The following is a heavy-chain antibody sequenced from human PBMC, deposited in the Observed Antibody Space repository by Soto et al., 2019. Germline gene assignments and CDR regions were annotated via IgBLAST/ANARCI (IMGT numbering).Heavy chain of an antibody. CDR3: ATHDYADRTFDL. CDR1: GSSVGSGAYY. Sequence: PSQTLPLPCIVSGSSVGSGAYYWSWIRQPPGSALEWIGYIHYSGDTNYHSSLKSRVTISVDRSRNRFSLKLTSVTAADTAFYYCATHDYADRTFDLWGQGTKVTVSS. J-gene: IGHJ3*01. V-gene: IGHV4-61*03. D-gene: IGHD5-12*01. CDR2: IHYSGDT.